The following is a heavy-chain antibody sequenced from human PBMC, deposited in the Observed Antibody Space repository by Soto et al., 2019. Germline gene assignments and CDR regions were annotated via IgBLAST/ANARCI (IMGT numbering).Heavy chain of an antibody. D-gene: IGHD3-16*01. Sequence: ASVKATCEASGYTFTSYSMHWVRQAPGQGLEWMGIINPSSGRTSYAQNFQGRVTMTSDTSTSIVYMEMSRLKSEDTAVYYCARDHNFGFIFYAVDAWGQGTTVTVAS. CDR1: GYTFTSYS. J-gene: IGHJ6*01. V-gene: IGHV1-46*01. CDR2: INPSSGRT. CDR3: ARDHNFGFIFYAVDA.